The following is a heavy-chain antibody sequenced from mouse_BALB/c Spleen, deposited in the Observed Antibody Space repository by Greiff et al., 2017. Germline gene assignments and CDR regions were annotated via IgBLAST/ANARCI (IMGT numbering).Heavy chain of an antibody. CDR1: GFAFSSYD. CDR2: ISSGGGST. Sequence: DVMLVESGGGLVKPGGSLKLSCAASGFAFSSYDMSWVRQTPEKRLEWVAYISSGGGSTYYPDTVKGRFTISRDNAKNTLYLQMSSLKSEDTAMYYCARGAGDYDGYYYAMDYWGQGTSVTVSS. CDR3: ARGAGDYDGYYYAMDY. J-gene: IGHJ4*01. D-gene: IGHD2-4*01. V-gene: IGHV5-12-1*01.